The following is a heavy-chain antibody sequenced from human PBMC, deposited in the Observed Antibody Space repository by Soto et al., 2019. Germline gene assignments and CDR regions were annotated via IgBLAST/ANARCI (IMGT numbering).Heavy chain of an antibody. CDR3: AGSGTYGSGTYPNAFDI. V-gene: IGHV4-34*01. CDR1: GGSFSGHY. CDR2: INHSGST. J-gene: IGHJ3*02. Sequence: PSETLSLTCAVYGGSFSGHYWTWIRQPPGKGLEWIGEINHSGSTKYNPSLKSRVTISVDTSKNQFSLKLSSVTAADTAVYYCAGSGTYGSGTYPNAFDIWGQGTMVTVSS. D-gene: IGHD3-10*01.